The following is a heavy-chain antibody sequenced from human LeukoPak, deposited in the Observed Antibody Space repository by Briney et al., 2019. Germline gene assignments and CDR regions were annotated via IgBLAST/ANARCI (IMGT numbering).Heavy chain of an antibody. D-gene: IGHD1-26*01. V-gene: IGHV3-11*04. CDR1: GFTFSDSY. Sequence: GGSLRLSCAASGFTFSDSYMTWIRQAPGKGLEWVSYISSTAYTIFYADSVKGRFTISRDNAKNSLYLQMNSLRAEDTAVYYCARDRLSGSYILGAFDIWGQGTMVTVSS. J-gene: IGHJ3*02. CDR2: ISSTAYTI. CDR3: ARDRLSGSYILGAFDI.